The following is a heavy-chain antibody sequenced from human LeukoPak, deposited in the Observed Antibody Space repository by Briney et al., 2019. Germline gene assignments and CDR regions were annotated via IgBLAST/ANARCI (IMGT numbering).Heavy chain of an antibody. J-gene: IGHJ6*03. Sequence: SQTLSLTCAISGDSVSSNSAAWNWFRQSPSRGLEWLGRTYYRSKWYHDYAVSVKSRITINPDTSKNQFSLQLNSVTPEDTAVYYCARRAQWSPGLVYMDVWGNGTTVTVSS. V-gene: IGHV6-1*01. CDR3: ARRAQWSPGLVYMDV. D-gene: IGHD6-19*01. CDR2: TYYRSKWYH. CDR1: GDSVSSNSAA.